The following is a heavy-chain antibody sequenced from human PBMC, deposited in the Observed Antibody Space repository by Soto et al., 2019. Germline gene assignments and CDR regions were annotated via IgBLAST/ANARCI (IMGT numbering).Heavy chain of an antibody. J-gene: IGHJ4*02. CDR1: GFTFSSYA. CDR3: ALWGTTGGLAV. CDR2: TSYDGTNI. D-gene: IGHD3-16*01. V-gene: IGHV3-30*04. Sequence: QVQLVESGGGVVQPGTSLRLSCVGSGFTFSSYAIHWVRQAPGKGLEWVALTSYDGTNIYYGDSVKGRCTISRDNSKHTVDLQMDSLRLEDTSLYSCALWGTTGGLAVWGPGTLVSVSS.